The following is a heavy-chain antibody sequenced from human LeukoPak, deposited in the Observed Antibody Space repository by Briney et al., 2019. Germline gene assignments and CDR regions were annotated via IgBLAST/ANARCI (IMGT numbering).Heavy chain of an antibody. CDR1: GFRLNDYY. J-gene: IGHJ4*02. V-gene: IGHV3-11*01. CDR2: ITSSGST. D-gene: IGHD5-12*01. Sequence: GSLRLSCAASGFRLNDYYMSWIRQAPGKGLEWISYITSSGSTYYSDSVKGRFTISRDAASKSLYLQMNSLRAEDTAVYFCTRDQDAGYALGYWGQGTLVTVSS. CDR3: TRDQDAGYALGY.